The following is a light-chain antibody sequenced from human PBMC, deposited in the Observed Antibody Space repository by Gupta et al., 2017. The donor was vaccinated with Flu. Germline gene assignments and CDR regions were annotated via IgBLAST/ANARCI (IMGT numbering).Light chain of an antibody. CDR3: QQYDKWPIT. CDR2: ETS. Sequence: PVIAFGSPGERATLSCSASQRLGNNLAWYQQKPGRAPRLLIYETSTRATVIPARFSGSGSGPEFTLTISSLQSEEFAVYYCQQYDKWPITFGQGTRLEIK. J-gene: IGKJ5*01. V-gene: IGKV3-15*01. CDR1: QRLGNN.